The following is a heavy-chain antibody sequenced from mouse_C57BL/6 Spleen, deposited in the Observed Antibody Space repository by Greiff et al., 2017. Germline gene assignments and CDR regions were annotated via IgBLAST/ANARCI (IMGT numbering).Heavy chain of an antibody. J-gene: IGHJ3*01. CDR3: ARGDWAGFAY. V-gene: IGHV3-6*01. CDR2: ISYDGSN. CDR1: GYSITSGYF. D-gene: IGHD4-1*01. Sequence: EVKLQESGPGLVKPSQSLSLTCSVTGYSITSGYFWNWIRQFPGNKLEWMGYISYDGSNNYNPSLKNRISITRDTSKNQFYLKLNSVTTEDTATYYCARGDWAGFAYWGQGTLVTVSA.